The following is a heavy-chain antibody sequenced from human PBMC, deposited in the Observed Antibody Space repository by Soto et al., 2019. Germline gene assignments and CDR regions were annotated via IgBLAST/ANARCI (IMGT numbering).Heavy chain of an antibody. V-gene: IGHV4-4*02. D-gene: IGHD2-2*01. CDR2: ISHAGTT. J-gene: IGHJ4*02. Sequence: AWGTLSLTCAVSGDSISASQLWSWVRLPPEKGLEWIGEISHAGTTNYNPSLKSRVTISVDNPKNKISLHLTTVTAADTAVYNCARVISSRDEYFDYWGQGTVVTVSS. CDR1: GDSISASQL. CDR3: ARVISSRDEYFDY.